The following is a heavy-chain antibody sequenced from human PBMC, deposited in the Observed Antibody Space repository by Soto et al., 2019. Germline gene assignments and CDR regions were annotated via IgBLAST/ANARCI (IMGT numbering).Heavy chain of an antibody. CDR2: INSDGSST. CDR3: ARDRVESGYPEYFQH. J-gene: IGHJ1*01. CDR1: GFTFSSYW. D-gene: IGHD3-22*01. Sequence: PGGSLRLSCAASGFTFSSYWMHWVRQAPGKGLVWVSRINSDGSSTYYADSVKGRFTISRDNSKNTLYLQMNSLRAEDTAVYYCARDRVESGYPEYFQHWGQGTLVTVSS. V-gene: IGHV3-74*01.